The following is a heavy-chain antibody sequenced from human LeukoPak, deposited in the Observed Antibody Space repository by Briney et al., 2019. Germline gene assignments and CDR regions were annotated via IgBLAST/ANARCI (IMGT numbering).Heavy chain of an antibody. D-gene: IGHD1-26*01. J-gene: IGHJ4*02. CDR2: IYYSGST. CDR3: ARETWELLKYFDY. CDR1: GGSISSGGYY. V-gene: IGHV4-31*11. Sequence: SETLSLTCAVSGGSISSGGYYWSWIRQHPGKGLEWIGYIYYSGSTYYNPSLKSRVTISVDTSKNQFSLKLSSVTAADTAVYYCARETWELLKYFDYWGQGTLVTVSS.